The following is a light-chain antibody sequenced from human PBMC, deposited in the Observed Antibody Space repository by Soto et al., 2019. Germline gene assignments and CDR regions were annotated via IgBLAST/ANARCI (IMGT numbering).Light chain of an antibody. CDR3: QQRNNWPPEFT. V-gene: IGKV3-11*01. J-gene: IGKJ3*01. CDR1: QSVSSY. CDR2: DAS. Sequence: EIVLTQSPATLSLSPGERATLSCRASQSVSSYLAWYQQKPGQAPRLLISDASNRATGIPARFSGSASGTDFTLTISSLEPEDSAVYYCQQRNNWPPEFTFGPGTNVDI.